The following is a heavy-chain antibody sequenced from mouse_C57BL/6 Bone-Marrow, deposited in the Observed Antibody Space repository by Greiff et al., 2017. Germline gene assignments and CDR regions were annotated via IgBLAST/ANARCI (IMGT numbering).Heavy chain of an antibody. CDR1: GFTFSSYG. Sequence: DVMLVESGGDLVKPGGSLTLSCAASGFTFSSYGMSWVRQTPDNRLEWVATISSGRSYTYYPHSVKGRFIISRDNAKNTLYLQMSSLTSEDTAMYYCARRGVYYGYDGVAYWGQGTLVTVSA. CDR2: ISSGRSYT. D-gene: IGHD2-2*01. J-gene: IGHJ3*01. V-gene: IGHV5-6*02. CDR3: ARRGVYYGYDGVAY.